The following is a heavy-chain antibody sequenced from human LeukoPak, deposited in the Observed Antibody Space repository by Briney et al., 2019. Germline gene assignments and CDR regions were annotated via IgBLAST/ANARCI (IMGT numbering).Heavy chain of an antibody. D-gene: IGHD3-10*01. CDR1: GGSISGYS. V-gene: IGHV4-4*07. CDR3: AREGFGELLDAFDI. CDR2: IYTSGST. Sequence: SETLSLTRTVSGGSISGYSWTWIRQPAGKGLEWIGRIYTSGSTNYNPSLKSRVTMSVDTSKNQFSLKLSSVTAADTAVYYCAREGFGELLDAFDIWGQGTMVTVSS. J-gene: IGHJ3*02.